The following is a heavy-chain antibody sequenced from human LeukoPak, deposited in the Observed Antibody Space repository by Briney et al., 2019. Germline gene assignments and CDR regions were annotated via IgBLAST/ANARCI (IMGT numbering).Heavy chain of an antibody. CDR2: AYHSGIT. CDR3: ARHGGTFDP. J-gene: IGHJ5*02. Sequence: PSETLSLTCSVSGDSISSYDWSWIRQPPGKGLEWIGYAYHSGITNYNPSLKSRVTISVDTSESQFSLRLRSVTAADTAIYYCARHGGTFDPWGQGILVTVSS. V-gene: IGHV4-59*01. D-gene: IGHD1-1*01. CDR1: GDSISSYD.